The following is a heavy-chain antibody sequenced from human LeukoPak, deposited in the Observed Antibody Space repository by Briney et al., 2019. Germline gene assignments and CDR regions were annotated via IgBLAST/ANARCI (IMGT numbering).Heavy chain of an antibody. CDR3: AREGIAATGSNDY. CDR2: IIPIFGTA. Sequence: SVKVSCKASGYTFTSYGISWVRQAPGQGLEWMGGIIPIFGTANYAQKFQGRVTITADKSTSTAYMELSSLRSEDTAVYYCAREGIAATGSNDYWGQGTLVTVSS. D-gene: IGHD2-15*01. V-gene: IGHV1-69*06. CDR1: GYTFTSYG. J-gene: IGHJ4*02.